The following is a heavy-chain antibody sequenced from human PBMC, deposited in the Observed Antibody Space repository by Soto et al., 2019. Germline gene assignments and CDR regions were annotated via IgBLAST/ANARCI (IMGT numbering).Heavy chain of an antibody. CDR1: GGTFSSYA. V-gene: IGHV1-69*13. CDR2: IIPIFGTA. Sequence: GASVKVSCKTSGGTFSSYAISWVRQAPGQGLEWMGGIIPIFGTANYAQKFQGRVTITADESTSTAYMELSSLRAEDTAVYYCAKNGRDTTLTTLDYWAQGTLVTVSS. J-gene: IGHJ4*02. CDR3: AKNGRDTTLTTLDY. D-gene: IGHD4-17*01.